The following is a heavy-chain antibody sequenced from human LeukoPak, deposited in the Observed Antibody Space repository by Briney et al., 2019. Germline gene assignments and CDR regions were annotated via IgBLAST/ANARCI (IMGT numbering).Heavy chain of an antibody. CDR3: AKDWDDYYGSGSYFDY. CDR1: GFTFSSYG. CDR2: IRYDGSNK. D-gene: IGHD3-10*01. J-gene: IGHJ4*02. V-gene: IGHV3-30*02. Sequence: GGSLRLSCAASGFTFSSYGMHWVRQAPGKGLEWVAFIRYDGSNKYYADSVKGRFTMSRDNSKNTLYLQMNSLRAEDTAVYYCAKDWDDYYGSGSYFDYWGQGTLVTVSS.